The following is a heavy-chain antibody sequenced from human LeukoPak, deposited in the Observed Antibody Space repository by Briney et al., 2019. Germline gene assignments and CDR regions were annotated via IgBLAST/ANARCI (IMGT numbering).Heavy chain of an antibody. J-gene: IGHJ4*02. D-gene: IGHD7-27*01. CDR1: GFSLNARGMG. CDR3: ARMNRGNYFDY. CDR2: IDWDDDT. V-gene: IGHV2-70*11. Sequence: SGPTLLNPTQTLTLTCTFCGFSLNARGMGVSWIRQPPGKGLEWLSGIDWDDDTYYSTSLNTRLTISKDTSKNQVVLTMTNMDPVDTATYYCARMNRGNYFDYWGQGTLVTVSS.